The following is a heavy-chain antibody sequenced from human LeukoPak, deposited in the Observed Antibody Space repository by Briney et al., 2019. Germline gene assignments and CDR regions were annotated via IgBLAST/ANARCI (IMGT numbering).Heavy chain of an antibody. D-gene: IGHD3-10*01. J-gene: IGHJ3*02. Sequence: GGTLRLSCAASGFTFSSYGMSWVRQAPGKGLEWVSAISGSGGSTYYADSVKGRFTISRDNSKNTLYLQMNSLRAEDTAVYYCANEPRLLWFGELLYHDAFDIWGQGTMVTVSS. CDR3: ANEPRLLWFGELLYHDAFDI. CDR1: GFTFSSYG. V-gene: IGHV3-23*01. CDR2: ISGSGGST.